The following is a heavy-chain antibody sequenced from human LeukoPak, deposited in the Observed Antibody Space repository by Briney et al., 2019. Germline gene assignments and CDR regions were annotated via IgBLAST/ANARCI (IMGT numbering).Heavy chain of an antibody. CDR3: AKGRLAAAGRSTLDY. J-gene: IGHJ4*02. CDR2: ISGSGDTT. V-gene: IGHV3-23*01. D-gene: IGHD6-13*01. CDR1: GFTFSSYA. Sequence: GGSLRLSCAASGFTFSSYAMSWVRQAPGKGLEWVSGISGSGDTTYYADSVKGRFTISRDNSKNTLYLQMNSLRAEDTAVYFCAKGRLAAAGRSTLDYWGQGTLVTVSS.